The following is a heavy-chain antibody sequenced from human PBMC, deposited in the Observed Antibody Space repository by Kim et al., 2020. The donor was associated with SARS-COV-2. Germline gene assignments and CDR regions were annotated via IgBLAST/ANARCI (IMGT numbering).Heavy chain of an antibody. CDR2: IYTSGST. CDR1: GGSISSGSYY. V-gene: IGHV4-61*02. CDR3: AREGVHYDILTGVYYYCGMDV. J-gene: IGHJ6*02. Sequence: SETLSLTCTVSGGSISSGSYYWSWLRQPAGKGLEWIGRIYTSGSTNYNPSLKSRVTISVDTSKNQFSLKLSSVTAADTAVYYCAREGVHYDILTGVYYYCGMDVWGQGTAVTVSS. D-gene: IGHD3-9*01.